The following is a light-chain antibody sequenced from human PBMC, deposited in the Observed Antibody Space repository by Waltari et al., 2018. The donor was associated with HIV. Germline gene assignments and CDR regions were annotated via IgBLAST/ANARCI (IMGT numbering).Light chain of an antibody. CDR1: QSIGSS. CDR3: HQSSSLPHT. Sequence: EIVLTQSPAFPSVSPKEKVTITCRASQSIGSSLHWYQQKPDQSPKLLIKYASRSFSGVPSRFSGSGSGTDFNLTINRLEGEDAATYYCHQSSSLPHTFGQGTKLELK. V-gene: IGKV6-21*01. CDR2: YAS. J-gene: IGKJ2*01.